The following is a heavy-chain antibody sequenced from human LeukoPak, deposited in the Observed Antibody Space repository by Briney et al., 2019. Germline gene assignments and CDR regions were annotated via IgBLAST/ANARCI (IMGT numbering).Heavy chain of an antibody. Sequence: SVKVSCKASGGTFSSYAISWVRQAPGQGLEWMGGIIPIFGTANYAQKFQGRVTITTDESTSTAYMELSSLRSEDTAVYYCARSILGYCSSTSCYPMGYYYYYMDVWGKGTTVTVSS. J-gene: IGHJ6*03. V-gene: IGHV1-69*05. D-gene: IGHD2-2*01. CDR2: IIPIFGTA. CDR1: GGTFSSYA. CDR3: ARSILGYCSSTSCYPMGYYYYYMDV.